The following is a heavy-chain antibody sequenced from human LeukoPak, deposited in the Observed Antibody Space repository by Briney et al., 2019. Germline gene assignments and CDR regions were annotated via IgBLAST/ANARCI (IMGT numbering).Heavy chain of an antibody. J-gene: IGHJ5*02. CDR2: IYYSGST. CDR1: GGSISSSSYY. V-gene: IGHV4-39*07. CDR3: ARDSRAVAGTNWFDP. D-gene: IGHD6-19*01. Sequence: PSETLSLTCTVSGGSISSSSYYWGWIRQPPGKGLEWIGSIYYSGSTYYNPSLKSRVTISVDTSKNQFSLKLSSVTAADTAVYYCARDSRAVAGTNWFDPWGQGTLVTVSS.